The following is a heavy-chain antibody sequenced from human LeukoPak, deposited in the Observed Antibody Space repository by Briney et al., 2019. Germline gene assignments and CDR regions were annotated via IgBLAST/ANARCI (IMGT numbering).Heavy chain of an antibody. D-gene: IGHD3-22*01. J-gene: IGHJ3*02. V-gene: IGHV3-30*03. CDR2: ISYDGSSK. CDR3: ARETFYYDDAFDI. CDR1: GFTFSSYG. Sequence: GRSLRLSCAASGFTFSSYGMHWVRQAPGKGLEWVAVISYDGSSKYYADSVKGRFTISRDNSKNTLYLQMNSLRAEDTAVYYCARETFYYDDAFDIWGQGTMVSVSS.